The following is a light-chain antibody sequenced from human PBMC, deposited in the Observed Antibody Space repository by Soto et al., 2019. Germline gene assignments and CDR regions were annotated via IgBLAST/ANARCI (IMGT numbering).Light chain of an antibody. V-gene: IGLV2-14*01. Sequence: QSVLTQPVSVSGAPGHWITISCTGTSSDVGGYNYVSWYQQHPGKAPKLMIYDVSNRPSGVSNHFSGSKSGNTASLTISGLQAEDEADYYCSSYTSSNKGVFGTGTKVTVL. CDR3: SSYTSSNKGV. J-gene: IGLJ1*01. CDR2: DVS. CDR1: SSDVGGYNY.